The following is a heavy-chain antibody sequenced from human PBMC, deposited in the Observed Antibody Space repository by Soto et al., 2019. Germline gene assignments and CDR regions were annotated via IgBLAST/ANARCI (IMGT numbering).Heavy chain of an antibody. CDR2: ISYDGSNK. J-gene: IGHJ6*02. CDR3: ATGYSSSFDYGMDV. Sequence: QVQLVESGGGVVQLGRSLRLSCAASGFTFSSYAMHWVRQAPGKGLEWVAVISYDGSNKYYADFVKGRFTISRDNSKNTLYLQMNSLRAEDTAVYYCATGYSSSFDYGMDVWGQGTTVTVSS. D-gene: IGHD6-13*01. CDR1: GFTFSSYA. V-gene: IGHV3-30-3*01.